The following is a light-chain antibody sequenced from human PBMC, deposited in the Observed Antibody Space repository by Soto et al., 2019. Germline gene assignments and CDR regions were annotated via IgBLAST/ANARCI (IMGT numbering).Light chain of an antibody. J-gene: IGLJ1*01. CDR1: SSNIGAGYD. CDR2: GNS. Sequence: QPVLTQPPSVSGAPGQRVTISCTGSSSNIGAGYDVHWYQQLPGTAPKLLIYGNSNRPSGVPDRFSGSKSGTSASLAITGLQAEDEADYYCHSYDSSLSGSSVFGTGSKLTVL. V-gene: IGLV1-40*01. CDR3: HSYDSSLSGSSV.